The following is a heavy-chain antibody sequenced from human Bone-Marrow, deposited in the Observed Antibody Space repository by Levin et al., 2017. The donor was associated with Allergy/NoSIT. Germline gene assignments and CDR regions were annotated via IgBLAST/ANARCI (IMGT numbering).Heavy chain of an antibody. Sequence: SVKVSCKASGGTFSSYAISWVRQAPGQGPEWMGGIIPMFGTPNYAQAFQDRVTITADESTSTAYMELSGLRSDDTAVYYCARGWAVAGTSPSPWNYWGQGTLVTVSS. CDR3: ARGWAVAGTSPSPWNY. CDR1: GGTFSSYA. J-gene: IGHJ4*02. V-gene: IGHV1-69*13. D-gene: IGHD6-19*01. CDR2: IIPMFGTP.